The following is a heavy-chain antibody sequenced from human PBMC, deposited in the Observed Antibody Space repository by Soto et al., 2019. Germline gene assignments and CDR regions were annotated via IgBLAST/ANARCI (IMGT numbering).Heavy chain of an antibody. CDR3: AKSQADYYYGMDV. V-gene: IGHV3-23*01. CDR2: ISGSGGST. CDR1: GFTFSSYA. J-gene: IGHJ6*02. D-gene: IGHD6-19*01. Sequence: EVQLLESGGGLVQPGGSLRLSCAASGFTFSSYAMSWVRQAPGKGLEWVSAISGSGGSTYYADSVKGRFTISRDNSKNTLYLQMNSLRAEDTAVYYGAKSQADYYYGMDVWGQGTTVTVSS.